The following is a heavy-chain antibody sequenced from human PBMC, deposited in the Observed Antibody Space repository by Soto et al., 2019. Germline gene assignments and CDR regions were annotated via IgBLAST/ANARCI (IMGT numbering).Heavy chain of an antibody. Sequence: SETLSLTCTVSGTSMIGGGFYWSWIRQHPGKGLEWIGYIYRTGTTYYNPSLKSRVSISIDTSKSQFSLKLSAVTAADTAVYYCARDFWSGYGYFDYWGRGTLVTVSS. D-gene: IGHD3-3*01. CDR2: IYRTGTT. CDR1: GTSMIGGGFY. V-gene: IGHV4-31*03. CDR3: ARDFWSGYGYFDY. J-gene: IGHJ4*02.